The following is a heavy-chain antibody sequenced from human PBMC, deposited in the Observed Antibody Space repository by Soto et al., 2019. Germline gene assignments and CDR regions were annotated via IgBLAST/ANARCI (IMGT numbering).Heavy chain of an antibody. J-gene: IGHJ4*02. CDR1: GGSFSGYY. D-gene: IGHD6-19*01. CDR3: ARARLGSAVADY. Sequence: QVQLQQWGAGLLKPSETLSLTCAVYGGSFSGYYWSWIRQPPGKGLEWIGEINHSGSTNYNPSLKSRVTISVDTSKNQFSLKLSSVTAADTAVYYCARARLGSAVADYWGQGTLVTVSS. CDR2: INHSGST. V-gene: IGHV4-34*01.